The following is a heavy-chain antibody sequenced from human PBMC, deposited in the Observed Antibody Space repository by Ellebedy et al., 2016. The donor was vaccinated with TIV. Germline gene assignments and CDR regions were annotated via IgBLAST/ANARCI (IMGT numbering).Heavy chain of an antibody. J-gene: IGHJ2*01. CDR3: ARDLERGEYFDL. CDR1: GGSISSYY. V-gene: IGHV4-34*01. D-gene: IGHD3-10*01. Sequence: GSLRLSCTVSGGSISSYYWSWIRQPPGKGLEWIGEINHSGSTNYNPSLKSRVTISVDTSKNQFSLKLSSVTAADTAVYYCARDLERGEYFDLWGCGTLVTVSS. CDR2: INHSGST.